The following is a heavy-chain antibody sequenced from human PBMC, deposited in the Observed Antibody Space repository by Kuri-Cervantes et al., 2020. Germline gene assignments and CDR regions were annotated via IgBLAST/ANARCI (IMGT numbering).Heavy chain of an antibody. V-gene: IGHV4-30-2*01. CDR3: AREGVNYDILTGYYMRSNFDY. D-gene: IGHD3-9*01. Sequence: SETLSLTCAVSGGSISSGGYSWSWIRQPPGKGLEWIGYIYHSGSTYYNPSLKSRVTISVDRSKNQFSLKLSSVTAADTAVYYCAREGVNYDILTGYYMRSNFDYWGQGTLVTVSS. CDR2: IYHSGST. J-gene: IGHJ4*02. CDR1: GGSISSGGYS.